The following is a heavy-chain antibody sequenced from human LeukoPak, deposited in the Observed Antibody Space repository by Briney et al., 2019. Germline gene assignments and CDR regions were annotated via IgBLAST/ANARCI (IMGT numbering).Heavy chain of an antibody. D-gene: IGHD2-21*02. V-gene: IGHV3-33*01. J-gene: IGHJ4*02. CDR2: IWYDGSNK. CDR3: ARDGPAYCGGDCYWDY. CDR1: GFTFSTYG. Sequence: GGSPRLSCAASGFTFSTYGMHWVRQAPGKGLEWVAVIWYDGSNKYYADSVKGRFTISRDNSKNTLYLQMNSLRAEDTAVYYCARDGPAYCGGDCYWDYWGQGTLVTVSS.